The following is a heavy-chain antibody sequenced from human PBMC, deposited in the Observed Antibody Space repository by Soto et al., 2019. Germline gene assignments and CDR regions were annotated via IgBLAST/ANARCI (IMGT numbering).Heavy chain of an antibody. V-gene: IGHV3-30-3*01. Sequence: QVQLVESGGGVVQPGTSLRLSCAASGFTFSSYAMHWVRQAPGKGLEWVAVMSYDGRIKDYADSVKGRVTISRDNTMSTLYLQMNSLRDEDTAVYYCAKDEGGGDYYGMTHWGQGTLVSVSS. D-gene: IGHD2-21*01. CDR2: MSYDGRIK. CDR1: GFTFSSYA. CDR3: AKDEGGGDYYGMTH. J-gene: IGHJ4*02.